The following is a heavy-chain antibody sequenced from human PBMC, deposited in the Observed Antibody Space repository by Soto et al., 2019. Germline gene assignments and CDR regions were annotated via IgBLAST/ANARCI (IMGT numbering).Heavy chain of an antibody. Sequence: VQLVESGGGLVQPGRSLRLSCAASGFTFDDYAMHWVRQAPGKGLEWVSGISWNSANMNYADSVKARFTISRGNAKNSLSLQMNSLREEDTALYYCAKDISGRGSYYYYYGMDVWGQGTTVTVSS. CDR1: GFTFDDYA. CDR3: AKDISGRGSYYYYYGMDV. J-gene: IGHJ6*02. V-gene: IGHV3-9*01. D-gene: IGHD3-16*01. CDR2: ISWNSANM.